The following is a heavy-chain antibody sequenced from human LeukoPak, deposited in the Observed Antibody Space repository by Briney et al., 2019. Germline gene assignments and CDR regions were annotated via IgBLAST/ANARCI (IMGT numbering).Heavy chain of an antibody. CDR2: IYPGDSDT. CDR3: ARAAYFHGSGTHFDY. D-gene: IGHD3-10*01. Sequence: GESLKISCRGSGYSFTSYWTGWVRQMPGKGLEWMGIIYPGDSDTRYSPSFQGHVTISADKSISTAYLQWSSLKASDTAMYYCARAAYFHGSGTHFDYWGQGTLLTVSP. V-gene: IGHV5-51*01. J-gene: IGHJ4*02. CDR1: GYSFTSYW.